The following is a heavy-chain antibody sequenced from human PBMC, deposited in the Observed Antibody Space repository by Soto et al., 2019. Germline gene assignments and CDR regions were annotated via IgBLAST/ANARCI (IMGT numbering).Heavy chain of an antibody. CDR1: GFSLSTSGVG. V-gene: IGHV2-5*02. D-gene: IGHD2-21*02. J-gene: IGHJ6*02. CDR2: IYWDDDM. CDR3: IQSRCGGDCLQSYASHYYYGMDV. Sequence: QITLKESGPTLVKPTQTLTLICTFSGFSLSTSGVGVGWVRQPPGKALEWLALIYWDDDMRYSPSLRSRLTINKDTSKNQVVLTMTNMDPVDTATYYCIQSRCGGDCLQSYASHYYYGMDVWGQGTTVTVSS.